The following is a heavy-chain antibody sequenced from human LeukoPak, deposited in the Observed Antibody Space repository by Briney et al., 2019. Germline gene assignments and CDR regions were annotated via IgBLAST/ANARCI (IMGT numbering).Heavy chain of an antibody. D-gene: IGHD6-13*01. CDR2: INPNSGGT. J-gene: IGHJ5*02. CDR3: AREATPGTNWFDP. Sequence: ASVTVSCKASGYTFNVYYIHWVRQAPGQGLEWMGWINPNSGGTNYVQKFQGRVTMTRDTSISTAYMELNRLKSDDTAVYFCAREATPGTNWFDPWGQGTLVTVSS. CDR1: GYTFNVYY. V-gene: IGHV1-2*02.